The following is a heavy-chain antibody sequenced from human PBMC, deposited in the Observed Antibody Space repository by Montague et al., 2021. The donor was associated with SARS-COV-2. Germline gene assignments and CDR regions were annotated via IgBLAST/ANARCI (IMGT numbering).Heavy chain of an antibody. J-gene: IGHJ6*02. CDR3: AREPFSPLYYYYYGMDV. D-gene: IGHD3-3*02. Sequence: TLSLTCTVSGGSISSGSYYWSWIRQPAGEGLEWIGRIYTSGSTNYNPPLKSRVTISVDTSKNQFSLKPSSVTAADTAVYYCAREPFSPLYYYYYGMDVWGQGTTVTVSS. CDR2: IYTSGST. CDR1: GGSISSGSYY. V-gene: IGHV4-61*02.